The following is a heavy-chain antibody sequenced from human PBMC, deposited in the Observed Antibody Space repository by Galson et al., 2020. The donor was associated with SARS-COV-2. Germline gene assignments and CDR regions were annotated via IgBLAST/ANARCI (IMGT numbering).Heavy chain of an antibody. CDR1: GVSITNYY. V-gene: IGHV4-59*01. D-gene: IGHD3-22*01. CDR2: IYSSGNT. CDR3: ARTIYYFDSGGTKPAHWYFDL. J-gene: IGHJ2*01. Sequence: ETSETLSLTCTVSGVSITNYYWSWIRQSPGKGLDWIGYIYSSGNTDYSPSLRSRVTISVNKSKNQFSLKLSSVTAADTAVYYCARTIYYFDSGGTKPAHWYFDLWGRGTLVSVSS.